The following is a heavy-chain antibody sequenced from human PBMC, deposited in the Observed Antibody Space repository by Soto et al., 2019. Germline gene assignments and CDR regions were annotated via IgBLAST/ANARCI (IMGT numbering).Heavy chain of an antibody. CDR1: SFRFSAYG. CDR2: ISDDGKTH. V-gene: IGHV3-30*18. CDR3: VKGGYKTGWPPFDH. D-gene: IGHD5-12*01. Sequence: QVKLVEFGGAVVQSGRSLRLSCTASSFRFSAYGMHWVRQAPGKGLEWVALISDDGKTHFFTESVEGRFTISRDNSRNTLYLQMNRLRPEDTAVYYCVKGGYKTGWPPFDHWGHGTRVTVSS. J-gene: IGHJ4*01.